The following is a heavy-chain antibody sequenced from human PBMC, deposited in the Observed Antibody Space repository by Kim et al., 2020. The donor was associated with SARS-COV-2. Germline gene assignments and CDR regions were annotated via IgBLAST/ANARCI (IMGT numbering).Heavy chain of an antibody. V-gene: IGHV4-39*06. Sequence: DNQSLKRRVTISVDTSKDQFPLKLSSVNAADTAVYYCARDCSGGSCHTRLWGQGTLVTV. CDR3: ARDCSGGSCHTRL. D-gene: IGHD2-15*01. J-gene: IGHJ4*02.